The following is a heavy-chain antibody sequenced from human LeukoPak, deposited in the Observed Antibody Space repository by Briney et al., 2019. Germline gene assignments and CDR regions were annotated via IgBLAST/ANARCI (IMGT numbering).Heavy chain of an antibody. V-gene: IGHV4-34*09. D-gene: IGHD5-18*01. CDR2: INHSGST. J-gene: IGHJ4*02. CDR3: ASGTPDAAMV. CDR1: GWSFSGYY. Sequence: PSETLSLTCAVYGWSFSGYYWSWIRQPPGKGLEWIGEINHSGSTNYSPSLKSRVTISLDTSKNQFSLKLSSVTAADTAVYYCASGTPDAAMVWGQGTLVTVSS.